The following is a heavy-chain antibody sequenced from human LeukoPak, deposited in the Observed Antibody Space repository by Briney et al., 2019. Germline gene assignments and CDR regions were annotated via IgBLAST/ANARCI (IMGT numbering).Heavy chain of an antibody. Sequence: PGGSLRLSCAASGFTFSSYDMHWVRQAPGKGLEWVSVIAYDGDDNYYAGSVKGRFTLSRDNSRTTVYLQMNSLRAEDTAVYYCARGSRRLQLGPFDYWGQGTLVTVSS. CDR2: IAYDGDDN. J-gene: IGHJ4*02. V-gene: IGHV3-30*07. CDR1: GFTFSSYD. CDR3: ARGSRRLQLGPFDY. D-gene: IGHD5-24*01.